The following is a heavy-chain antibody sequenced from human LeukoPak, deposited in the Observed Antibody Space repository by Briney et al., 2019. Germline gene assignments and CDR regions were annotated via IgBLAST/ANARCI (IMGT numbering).Heavy chain of an antibody. V-gene: IGHV4-59*01. J-gene: IGHJ4*02. D-gene: IGHD6-19*01. CDR3: ARERPYSSGWYHDY. Sequence: PSETLSLTCTVSGGSISGYYWSWIRQPPGKGLEWIGYIYYSGGTSGTTNYNPSLKSRVTISVDTSKNQFSLKLSSVTAADTAVYYCARERPYSSGWYHDYWGQGSLVTVSS. CDR1: GGSISGYY. CDR2: IYYSGGT.